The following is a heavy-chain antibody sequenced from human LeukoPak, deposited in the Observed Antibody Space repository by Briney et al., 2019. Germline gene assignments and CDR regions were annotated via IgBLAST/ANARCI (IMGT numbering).Heavy chain of an antibody. CDR1: GYTFTGYY. D-gene: IGHD2-2*01. CDR3: ARAGPRSVPAADDYYYYYYMDV. Sequence: ASVKVSCKASGYTFTGYYMHWVRQAPGQGLEWMGWINPNSGGTNYAQKFQGRVTMTRDTSISTAYMELIRLRSDDTAVYYCARAGPRSVPAADDYYYYYYMDVWGKGTTVTVSS. CDR2: INPNSGGT. J-gene: IGHJ6*03. V-gene: IGHV1-2*02.